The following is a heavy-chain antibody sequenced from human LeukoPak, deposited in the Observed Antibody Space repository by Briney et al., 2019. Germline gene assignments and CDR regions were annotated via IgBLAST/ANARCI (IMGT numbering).Heavy chain of an antibody. Sequence: GGSLRLSCAASGFTFSSYGMHWVRQAPGKGLEWVAVISYDGSNKYYADSVKGRFTISRDNSKNTLYLQMNSLRAEDTAVYYCAKPMYSSSWYFDYWGQGTLVTVSS. V-gene: IGHV3-30*18. CDR1: GFTFSSYG. D-gene: IGHD6-13*01. CDR3: AKPMYSSSWYFDY. J-gene: IGHJ4*02. CDR2: ISYDGSNK.